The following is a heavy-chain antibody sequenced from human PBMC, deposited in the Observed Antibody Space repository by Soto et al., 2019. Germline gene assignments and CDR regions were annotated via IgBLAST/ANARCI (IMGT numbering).Heavy chain of an antibody. CDR3: ARPLYPRYCSGGSCPSSGMDV. CDR1: GFTFSSYA. J-gene: IGHJ6*02. Sequence: PGGSLRLSCAASGFTFSSYAMHWVRQAPGKGLEWVAVISYDGSNKYYADSVKGRFTISRDYAKNTLYLQMNSLRAEDTAVYYCARPLYPRYCSGGSCPSSGMDVWGQGTTVTVSS. V-gene: IGHV3-30-3*01. CDR2: ISYDGSNK. D-gene: IGHD2-15*01.